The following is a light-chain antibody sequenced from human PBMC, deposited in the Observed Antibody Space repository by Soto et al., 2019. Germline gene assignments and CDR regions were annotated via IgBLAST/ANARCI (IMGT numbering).Light chain of an antibody. Sequence: DIQLTQSPSFLSASVGDRVIITCRASQGISNYLTWYQHTPGKAPKLLIYAASTLQTGVPSRFSGSGSGTEFTLTISSLQPEDFATYYCQQLVSYPRTFGKGTKVEIK. V-gene: IGKV1-9*01. CDR2: AAS. CDR1: QGISNY. CDR3: QQLVSYPRT. J-gene: IGKJ1*01.